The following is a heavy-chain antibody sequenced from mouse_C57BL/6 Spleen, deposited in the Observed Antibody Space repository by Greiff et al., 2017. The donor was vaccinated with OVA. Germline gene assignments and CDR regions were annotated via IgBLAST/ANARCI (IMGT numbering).Heavy chain of an antibody. J-gene: IGHJ2*01. CDR3: TRRTVVPFDY. V-gene: IGHV1-15*01. Sequence: QVQLQQSGAELVRPGASVTLSCKASGYTFTDYEMHWVKQTPVHGLEWIGAIDPETGGTAYNQKFKGKAILTADKSSSTAYMELRSLTSEDSAVYYCTRRTVVPFDYWGQGTTLTVSS. CDR2: IDPETGGT. D-gene: IGHD1-1*01. CDR1: GYTFTDYE.